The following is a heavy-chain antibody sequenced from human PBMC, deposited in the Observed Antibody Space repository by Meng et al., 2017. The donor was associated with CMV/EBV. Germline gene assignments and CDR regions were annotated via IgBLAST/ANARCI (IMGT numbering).Heavy chain of an antibody. Sequence: SGYTFTGYYMHWVRQAPGQGLGWVGWVNPNSGGTNYAQKFQGRVTMTRDTSISTAYMELSRLRSDDTAVYYCAREWVVPAAIDWFDPWGQGTLVTVSS. J-gene: IGHJ5*02. CDR3: AREWVVPAAIDWFDP. CDR2: VNPNSGGT. V-gene: IGHV1-2*02. D-gene: IGHD2-2*01. CDR1: GYTFTGYY.